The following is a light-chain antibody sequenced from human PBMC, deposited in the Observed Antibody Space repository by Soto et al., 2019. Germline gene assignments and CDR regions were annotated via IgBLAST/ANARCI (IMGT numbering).Light chain of an antibody. CDR1: QGSSTY. CDR3: HKYNSAPFN. Sequence: DIQMTQSPSSLSASVGARVTITCRASQGSSTYLAWSHQKPGKVPKLLIYAASTLQTAVPSRVSGSGSGTDFTRTISSLQPEDLATYYWHKYNSAPFNFGPGTKVYIK. V-gene: IGKV1-27*01. CDR2: AAS. J-gene: IGKJ3*01.